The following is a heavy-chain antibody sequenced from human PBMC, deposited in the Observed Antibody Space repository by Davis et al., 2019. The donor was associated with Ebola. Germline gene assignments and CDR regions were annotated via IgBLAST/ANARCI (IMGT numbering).Heavy chain of an antibody. CDR3: ARDPVGATYFDY. CDR1: GFTVSSNY. CDR2: IYNGGRT. D-gene: IGHD1-26*01. Sequence: GESLKISCAASGFTVSSNYMSWVRQAPGKGLEWVSVIYNGGRTYYADSVKGRFTISRDNSKNTLYLQMNSLRAEDTAVYYCARDPVGATYFDYWGQGTLVTVSS. J-gene: IGHJ4*02. V-gene: IGHV3-53*05.